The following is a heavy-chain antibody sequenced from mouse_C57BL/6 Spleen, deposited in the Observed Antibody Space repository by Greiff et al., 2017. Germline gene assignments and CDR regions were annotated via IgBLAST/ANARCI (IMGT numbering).Heavy chain of an antibody. Sequence: QVQLQQSGAELVRPGASVTLSCKASGYTFTDYEMHWVKQTPVHGLEWIGAIDPETGGTAYNQKFKGKAILTADKSSSTAYMELRSLTSEDSAVYYCTRSPPIYDGYSRYWYFDVWGTGTTVTVSS. CDR2: IDPETGGT. J-gene: IGHJ1*03. D-gene: IGHD2-3*01. V-gene: IGHV1-15*01. CDR3: TRSPPIYDGYSRYWYFDV. CDR1: GYTFTDYE.